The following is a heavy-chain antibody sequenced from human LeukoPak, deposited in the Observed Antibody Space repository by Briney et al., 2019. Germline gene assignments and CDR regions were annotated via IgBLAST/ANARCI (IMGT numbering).Heavy chain of an antibody. J-gene: IGHJ4*02. V-gene: IGHV4-34*01. CDR3: AGGTPPPTYYYDSSGYYYFDY. CDR2: INHSGST. CDR1: GGSFSGYY. Sequence: SETLSLTCAVYGGSFSGYYWSWIRQPPGKGLEWIGEINHSGSTNYNRSLKSRVTISVDTSKNQFSLKLSSVTGADTAVYYCAGGTPPPTYYYDSSGYYYFDYWGQGTLVTVSS. D-gene: IGHD3-22*01.